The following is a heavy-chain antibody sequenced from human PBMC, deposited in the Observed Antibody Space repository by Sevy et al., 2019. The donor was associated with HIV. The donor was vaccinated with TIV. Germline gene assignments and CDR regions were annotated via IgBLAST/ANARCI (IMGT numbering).Heavy chain of an antibody. V-gene: IGHV3-7*01. J-gene: IGHJ6*02. CDR2: IKQDGSEK. CDR3: ARDIVVVPAAIAYYYYGMDV. CDR1: GFTFSSYW. D-gene: IGHD2-2*01. Sequence: GGSLRLSCAASGFTFSSYWMSWVRQAPGKGLEWVANIKQDGSEKYYVDSVKGRFTISRDNAKNSLYLQMNSLRAEDMAVYYCARDIVVVPAAIAYYYYGMDVWGQGTTVTVSS.